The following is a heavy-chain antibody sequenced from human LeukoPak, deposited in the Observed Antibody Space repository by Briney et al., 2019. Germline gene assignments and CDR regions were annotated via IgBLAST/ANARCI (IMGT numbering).Heavy chain of an antibody. CDR1: GASMFNYY. V-gene: IGHV4-59*01. J-gene: IGHJ6*03. CDR3: ARAPKYYYMDV. Sequence: SETLSLTCTVSGASMFNYYWTWIRQSPGKGLEWIGFNHYSGGTSYKPSLKSRVTISIDATKNQFSLKLTSVTAADTAVYYCARAPKYYYMDVWAKGPRSPSP. CDR2: NHYSGGT.